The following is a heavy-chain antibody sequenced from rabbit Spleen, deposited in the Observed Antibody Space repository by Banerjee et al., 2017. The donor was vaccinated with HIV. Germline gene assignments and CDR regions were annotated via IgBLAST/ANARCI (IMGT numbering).Heavy chain of an antibody. CDR2: IYTGYSGST. Sequence: QEQLEESGGGLVKPGASLTLTCKASGFSLSNNYDICWVRQSPGKGLELIACIYTGYSGSTYYASWAKGRFTITRSTSLNTVDLKMTSLTAADTATYFCGRDGGSAGSGFPNHFNLWGPGTLVTVS. D-gene: IGHD4-2*01. V-gene: IGHV1S43*01. CDR1: GFSLSNNYD. J-gene: IGHJ4*01. CDR3: GRDGGSAGSGFPNHFNL.